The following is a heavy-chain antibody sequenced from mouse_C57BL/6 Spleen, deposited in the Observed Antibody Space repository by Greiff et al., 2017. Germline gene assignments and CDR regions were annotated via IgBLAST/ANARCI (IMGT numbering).Heavy chain of an antibody. CDR2: IRRKSSNYAT. D-gene: IGHD2-5*01. Sequence: EVKLVESGGGLVQPKGSLKLSCAASGYTFNTYAMHWVRQAPGKGLEWVARIRRKSSNYATYYADSVKDRFTISRDDSQSMLYLQMNNLKTEDTAMYYCVRAPYYSNLDAMDYWGQGTSVTVSS. J-gene: IGHJ4*01. CDR1: GYTFNTYA. V-gene: IGHV10-3*01. CDR3: VRAPYYSNLDAMDY.